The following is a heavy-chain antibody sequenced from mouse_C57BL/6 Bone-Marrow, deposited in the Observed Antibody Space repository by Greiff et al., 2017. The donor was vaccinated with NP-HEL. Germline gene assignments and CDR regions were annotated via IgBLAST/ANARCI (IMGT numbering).Heavy chain of an antibody. J-gene: IGHJ2*01. CDR2: INPYNGDT. CDR3: AKRDYYGSLDY. D-gene: IGHD1-1*01. Sequence: EVKVVESGPELVKPGDSVKISCKASGYSFTGYFMNWVMQSHGKSLEWIGRINPYNGDTFYNQKFKGKATLTVDKSSSTAHMELRSLTSEDSAVYYCAKRDYYGSLDYWGQGTTLTVSS. CDR1: GYSFTGYF. V-gene: IGHV1-20*01.